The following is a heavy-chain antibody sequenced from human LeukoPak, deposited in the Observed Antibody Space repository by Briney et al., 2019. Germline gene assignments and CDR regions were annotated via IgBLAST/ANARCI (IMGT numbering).Heavy chain of an antibody. Sequence: GGSLRLSCAASGFTFSSYWMSWVRQAPGKGLEWVANINQDGSEKYYVDSVKGRFTISRDNAKNSLYLQMNSLRAEDTAVYYCAARYSSSWYVPYYYMDVWGKGTTVTVSS. J-gene: IGHJ6*03. V-gene: IGHV3-7*01. CDR2: INQDGSEK. D-gene: IGHD6-13*01. CDR3: AARYSSSWYVPYYYMDV. CDR1: GFTFSSYW.